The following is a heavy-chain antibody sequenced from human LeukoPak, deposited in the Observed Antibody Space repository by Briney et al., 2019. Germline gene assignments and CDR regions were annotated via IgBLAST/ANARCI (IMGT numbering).Heavy chain of an antibody. J-gene: IGHJ4*02. V-gene: IGHV6-1*01. Sequence: SQTLSLTCAISGDSVSSNTATWNWIRQSPSRGLEWLGRTYYRSKWYNEYAVPVESRMTINADTSKNQLSLQLNSVTPEDTAVYFCASGHHFDYWSQGTLVTVSS. CDR2: TYYRSKWYN. CDR3: ASGHHFDY. CDR1: GDSVSSNTAT.